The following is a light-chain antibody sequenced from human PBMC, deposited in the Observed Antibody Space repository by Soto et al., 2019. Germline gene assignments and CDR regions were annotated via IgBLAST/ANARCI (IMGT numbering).Light chain of an antibody. CDR3: QQFGISPWT. J-gene: IGKJ1*01. CDR2: AKS. Sequence: DIVLTQSPDTLSVSPGYRATLYCRASRIIGHNSLAWYQPKPGQAPRLIIYAKSTRATGIHDRICGSGSVTDFILTISGLEPEDFRVYYGQQFGISPWTLGQRTKVDIK. CDR1: RIIGHNS. V-gene: IGKV3-20*01.